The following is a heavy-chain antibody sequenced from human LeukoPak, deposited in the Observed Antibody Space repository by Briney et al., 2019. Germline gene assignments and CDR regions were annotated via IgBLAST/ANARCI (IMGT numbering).Heavy chain of an antibody. Sequence: ASVKLSCKVSGYTLTELSMHWGRRAPGPGLGWRGGFDPEDGERMYAQKFQGRVTMTEYTATDTAYMELSPLRSEDTAVSSCATDRVGYYDSSGYFSPLDYWGQGTLVTVSS. V-gene: IGHV1-24*01. CDR2: FDPEDGER. CDR3: ATDRVGYYDSSGYFSPLDY. D-gene: IGHD3-22*01. CDR1: GYTLTELS. J-gene: IGHJ4*02.